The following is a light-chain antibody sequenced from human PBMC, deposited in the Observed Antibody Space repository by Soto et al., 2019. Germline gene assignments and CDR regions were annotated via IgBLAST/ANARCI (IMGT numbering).Light chain of an antibody. V-gene: IGLV1-40*01. CDR1: SSNIGAGYD. CDR3: QSYDSSLSAVV. J-gene: IGLJ2*01. Sequence: QAVVTQPPSVSGAPGQRVTISCTGSSSNIGAGYDVHWYQQLPGTAPKLLIYGNSNRPSGVPDRFSGSKSGTSASLAITGLKAGDEADYSCQSYDSSLSAVVFGGGTKLPVL. CDR2: GNS.